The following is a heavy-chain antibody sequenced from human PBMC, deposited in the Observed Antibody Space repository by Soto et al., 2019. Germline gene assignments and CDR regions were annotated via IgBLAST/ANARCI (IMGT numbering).Heavy chain of an antibody. CDR1: GGSISGYY. V-gene: IGHV4-59*01. Sequence: PSETLSLTCTVSGGSISGYYWIWIRQPPGKGLEWVGYIYYSGSTNYNPSLKSRVTISVDTSKNQFSLKLSSVTAADTAVYYCARYASTMVRGEGMDVWGQGTTVTVSS. CDR2: IYYSGST. J-gene: IGHJ6*02. CDR3: ARYASTMVRGEGMDV. D-gene: IGHD3-10*01.